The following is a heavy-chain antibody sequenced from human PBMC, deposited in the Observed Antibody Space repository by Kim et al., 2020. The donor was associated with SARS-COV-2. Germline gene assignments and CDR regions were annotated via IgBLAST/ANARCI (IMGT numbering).Heavy chain of an antibody. J-gene: IGHJ4*02. Sequence: GGSLRLSCAASGFTFSSYGMHWVRQAPGKGLEWVAVISYDGSNKYYADSVKGRFTISRDNSKNTLYLQMNSLRAEDKAVYYCAKGGSFLSYGSVSYWGQGTLVTVSS. D-gene: IGHD5-18*01. V-gene: IGHV3-30*18. CDR3: AKGGSFLSYGSVSY. CDR2: ISYDGSNK. CDR1: GFTFSSYG.